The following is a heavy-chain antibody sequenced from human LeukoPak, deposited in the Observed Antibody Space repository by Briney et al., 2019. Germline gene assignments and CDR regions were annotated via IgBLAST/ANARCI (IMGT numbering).Heavy chain of an antibody. J-gene: IGHJ3*02. Sequence: SETLSLTCTVSGGSVSRSPYYWGWIRQPPGKGLGWIGNIYYSGSTYYNPSLKSRVTISVDTSKNQFSLKLSSVTAADTAVYYCARDSKGGYGDLGVAFDIWGQGTMVTVSS. V-gene: IGHV4-39*07. CDR2: IYYSGST. CDR1: GGSVSRSPYY. D-gene: IGHD4-17*01. CDR3: ARDSKGGYGDLGVAFDI.